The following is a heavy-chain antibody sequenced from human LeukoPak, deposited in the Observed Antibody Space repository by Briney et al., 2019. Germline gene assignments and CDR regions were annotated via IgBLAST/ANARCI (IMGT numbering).Heavy chain of an antibody. V-gene: IGHV1-2*02. CDR3: ARNIWFGESADAFDI. CDR2: INPNSGGT. Sequence: GASVKVSCKASGYTFTGYYMHWVRQAPGQGLERMGWINPNSGGTNYAQKFQGRVTMTRDKSIRTAYMELSRLTSDDTAVYYCARNIWFGESADAFDIWGQGTMVTVSS. D-gene: IGHD3-10*01. CDR1: GYTFTGYY. J-gene: IGHJ3*02.